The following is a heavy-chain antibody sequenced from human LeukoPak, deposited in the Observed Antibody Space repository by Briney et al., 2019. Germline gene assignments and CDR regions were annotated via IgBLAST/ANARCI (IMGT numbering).Heavy chain of an antibody. CDR3: ARKALPGNWFDP. J-gene: IGHJ5*02. Sequence: PSETLSLTCTVSGDSISSYYWSWIRQPAGKGLEWIGRIYASGSTNYNPSLKSRVTMSLDTSKNQSSLNLSSVTAADTAVYYCARKALPGNWFDPWGQGTLVTVSS. V-gene: IGHV4-4*07. CDR2: IYASGST. CDR1: GDSISSYY.